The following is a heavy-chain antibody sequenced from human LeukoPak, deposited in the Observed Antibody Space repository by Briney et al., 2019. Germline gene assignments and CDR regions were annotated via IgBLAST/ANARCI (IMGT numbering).Heavy chain of an antibody. CDR3: ARGVVVVPAAMSEYWYFDL. CDR2: INHSGST. J-gene: IGHJ2*01. V-gene: IGHV4-34*01. D-gene: IGHD2-2*01. Sequence: SETLSLTCAVYGGSFSGYYWSWIRQPPGKGLEWIGEINHSGSTNYNPSLKSRVTISVDTSKNQFSLKLSSVTAADTAVCYCARGVVVVPAAMSEYWYFDLWGSGTLVTVSS. CDR1: GGSFSGYY.